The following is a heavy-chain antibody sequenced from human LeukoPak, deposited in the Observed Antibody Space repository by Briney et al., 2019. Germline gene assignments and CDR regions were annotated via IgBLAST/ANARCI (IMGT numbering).Heavy chain of an antibody. CDR1: GYTFTGYY. D-gene: IGHD3-22*01. CDR3: AREGRYYYDSSGYYYAGWFDP. J-gene: IGHJ5*02. CDR2: INPNSGGT. V-gene: IGHV1-2*04. Sequence: GASVKVSCKASGYTFTGYYMHWVRQAPGQGLEWMGWINPNSGGTNYAQKFQGWVTMTRDTSISTAYMELSRLRSDDTAVYYCAREGRYYYDSSGYYYAGWFDPWGQGTLVTVSS.